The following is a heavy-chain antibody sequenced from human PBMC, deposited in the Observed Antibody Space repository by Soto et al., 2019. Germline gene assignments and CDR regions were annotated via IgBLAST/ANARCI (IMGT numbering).Heavy chain of an antibody. CDR3: AMNYDILTGYPAPIDY. CDR1: GYSFTSYW. D-gene: IGHD3-9*01. V-gene: IGHV5-51*01. Sequence: ESLKISCKGSGYSFTSYWIGWVRQMPGKGLEWMGIIYPGDSDTRYSPSFQGQVTISADKSISTAYLQWSSLKASDTAMYYCAMNYDILTGYPAPIDYWGQGTLVTVS. J-gene: IGHJ4*02. CDR2: IYPGDSDT.